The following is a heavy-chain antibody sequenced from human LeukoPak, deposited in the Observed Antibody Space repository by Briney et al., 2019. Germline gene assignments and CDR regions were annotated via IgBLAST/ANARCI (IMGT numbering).Heavy chain of an antibody. D-gene: IGHD3-22*01. CDR3: ARAYYYDSSVSDY. CDR2: INPNSGGT. J-gene: IGHJ4*02. V-gene: IGHV1-2*02. Sequence: ASVTVSFKASGYTFTGYYMHWVRQPPGQGLEWMGWINPNSGGTNYAQNFQGRVTMTRDTSISTAYMVLSRLRSDDTAVYYCARAYYYDSSVSDYWGEGTLVTVSS. CDR1: GYTFTGYY.